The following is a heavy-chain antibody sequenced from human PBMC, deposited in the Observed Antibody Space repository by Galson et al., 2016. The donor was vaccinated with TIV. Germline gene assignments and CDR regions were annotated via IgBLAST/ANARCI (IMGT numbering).Heavy chain of an antibody. V-gene: IGHV4-30-4*08. D-gene: IGHD3-16*01. J-gene: IGHJ3*01. CDR2: IYYSGNT. CDR3: ARDDTAIRGTNAFDL. CDR1: DDSISSTDYY. Sequence: TLSLTCTVSDDSISSTDYYWTWIRQPPGKGLEWIGYIYYSGNTNYKSSLKSRVSISVDTSMSQISLKVTSVTAADTAVYYCARDDTAIRGTNAFDLWGQGTMVTVSS.